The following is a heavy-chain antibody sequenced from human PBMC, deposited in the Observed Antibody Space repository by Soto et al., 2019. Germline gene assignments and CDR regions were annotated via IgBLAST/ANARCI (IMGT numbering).Heavy chain of an antibody. V-gene: IGHV3-23*01. CDR1: GGTFSSYA. D-gene: IGHD6-13*01. J-gene: IGHJ4*02. Sequence: PGRSLRLSKAASGGTFSSYAVSWVLQAPGKGLEWVSAISGSGGSTYYAYSVKGRFTISRDNSKNTLYLQMNSLRAEDTAVYYCARDHGYSSSWFDYWGQGTLVTVSS. CDR2: ISGSGGST. CDR3: ARDHGYSSSWFDY.